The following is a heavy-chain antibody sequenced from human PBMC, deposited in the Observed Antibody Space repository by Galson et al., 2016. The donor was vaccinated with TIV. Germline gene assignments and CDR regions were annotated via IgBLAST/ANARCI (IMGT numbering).Heavy chain of an antibody. Sequence: PALVKPTQTLTLTCTFSGFSLSTYGMSVGWIRQPPGKALEWLARIDWDDDKFYNSSLKTRLTISKDIPRNQLVLTMTNMDPVDTATYYCARAPISIFGLATSYYFDYWGQGTLVTVSS. V-gene: IGHV2-70*17. CDR1: GFSLSTYGMS. J-gene: IGHJ4*02. CDR3: ARAPISIFGLATSYYFDY. CDR2: IDWDDDK. D-gene: IGHD3-3*01.